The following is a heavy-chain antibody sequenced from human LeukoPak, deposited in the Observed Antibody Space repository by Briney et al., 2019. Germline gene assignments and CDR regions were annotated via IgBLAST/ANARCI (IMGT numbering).Heavy chain of an antibody. J-gene: IGHJ4*02. CDR1: GITFSNYA. CDR2: ISGSAHKI. D-gene: IGHD2-21*02. V-gene: IGHV3-23*01. CDR3: ARFQEALLCGGDCDIRFDY. Sequence: PGGSLRLSCVASGITFSNYAVSWVRQAPEKGLDWVSVISGSAHKIRYADSVKGRFTISRDNSENIVYLQMNSLRAEDTAVYYCARFQEALLCGGDCDIRFDYWGQGTLVTVSS.